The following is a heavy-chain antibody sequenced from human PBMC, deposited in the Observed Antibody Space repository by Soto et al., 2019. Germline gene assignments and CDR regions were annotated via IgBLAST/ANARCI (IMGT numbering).Heavy chain of an antibody. CDR2: INHSGSA. CDR3: ARGLISGSHYSGGWYYFDS. V-gene: IGHV4-34*01. CDR1: GGSFSGYI. J-gene: IGHJ4*02. Sequence: QVQLQQSGAGLLKPSETLSLTCAVYGGSFSGYIWTWIRQTPGKGLQWIGQINHSGSANYNPSLKSRATISVHTSNSQFSLELSSVTAADTAVYYCARGLISGSHYSGGWYYFDSWGQGTQVTVSS. D-gene: IGHD1-26*01.